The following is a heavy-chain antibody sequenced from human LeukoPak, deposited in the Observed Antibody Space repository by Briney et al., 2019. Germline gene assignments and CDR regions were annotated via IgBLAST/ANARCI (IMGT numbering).Heavy chain of an antibody. Sequence: GRSLRLSCAASGFTFSSYGMHWVRQAPGKGLEWVAVISYDGSNKYYADSVKGRFTISRDNSKHTLYLQMNSLRAEDTAVYYCAKDGEGYGSGSYYPDYWGQGTLVTVSS. CDR2: ISYDGSNK. D-gene: IGHD3-10*01. CDR1: GFTFSSYG. J-gene: IGHJ4*02. V-gene: IGHV3-30*18. CDR3: AKDGEGYGSGSYYPDY.